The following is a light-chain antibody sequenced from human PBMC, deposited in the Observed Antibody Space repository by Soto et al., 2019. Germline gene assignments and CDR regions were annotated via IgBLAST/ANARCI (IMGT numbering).Light chain of an antibody. V-gene: IGLV2-14*03. CDR1: SSDVGGYNY. Sequence: QSVLTQDASVSGSPGQSITLSCTGTSSDVGGYNYVSWYQQHPGKAPKLVIYDVFTRPSGVSNRFSGSKSGNTASLTISALQAEDEGDYYCTSWNSTSTYVFGSGTKVTVL. CDR3: TSWNSTSTYV. J-gene: IGLJ1*01. CDR2: DVF.